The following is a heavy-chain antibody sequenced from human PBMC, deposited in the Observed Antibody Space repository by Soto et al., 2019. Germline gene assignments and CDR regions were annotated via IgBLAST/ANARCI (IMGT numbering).Heavy chain of an antibody. CDR3: AIADQFKGTTKYYGIDV. V-gene: IGHV3-23*01. CDR2: ISGSGGST. J-gene: IGHJ6*02. CDR1: GFTFSSYA. D-gene: IGHD4-17*01. Sequence: EVQLLESGGGLVQPGGSLRLSCAASGFTFSSYAMSWVRQAPGKGLEWVSVISGSGGSTYYADSVKGRFTISRDNSKNTLYLQMNSLRAEDTAVYYCAIADQFKGTTKYYGIDVWGQGTTVTVSS.